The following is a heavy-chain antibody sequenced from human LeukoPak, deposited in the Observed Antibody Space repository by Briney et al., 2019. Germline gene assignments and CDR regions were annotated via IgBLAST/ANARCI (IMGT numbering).Heavy chain of an antibody. D-gene: IGHD4-23*01. CDR3: ARGCPATVVTPGWFDP. Sequence: GASVKVSCKASGGTFSSYAISWVRQAPGQGLEWMGGIIPIFGTANYAQKFQGRVTITADESTSTAYMELSSLRSEDTAVYYCARGCPATVVTPGWFDPWAREPWSPSPQ. CDR1: GGTFSSYA. V-gene: IGHV1-69*13. J-gene: IGHJ5*02. CDR2: IIPIFGTA.